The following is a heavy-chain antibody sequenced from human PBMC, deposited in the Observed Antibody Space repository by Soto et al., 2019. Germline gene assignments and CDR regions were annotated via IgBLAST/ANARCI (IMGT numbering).Heavy chain of an antibody. CDR1: GYTFTSNG. Sequence: QVQLMQSGAEVKKPGASVKVSCKASGYTFTSNGIHWVRQAPGQRLEWMGWINAGNGNTEYSQKFQGRVTIIRDTSPTTAYMELRSLRSEDTAVYYCARDPRAYDFWSGYNWFDPWGQGTLVTVSS. J-gene: IGHJ5*02. V-gene: IGHV1-3*01. D-gene: IGHD3-3*01. CDR2: INAGNGNT. CDR3: ARDPRAYDFWSGYNWFDP.